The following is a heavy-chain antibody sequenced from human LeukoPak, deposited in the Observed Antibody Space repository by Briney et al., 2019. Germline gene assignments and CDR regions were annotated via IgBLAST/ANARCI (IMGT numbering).Heavy chain of an antibody. CDR3: ARANHTVRGVISRFDP. D-gene: IGHD3-10*01. CDR2: INHSGST. CDR1: GGSFSGYY. Sequence: PSETLSLTCAVYGGSFSGYYWSWIRQPPGKGLEWIGEINHSGSTNYNPSLKSRVTISVDTSKNQFSLKLSSVTAADTAVYYCARANHTVRGVISRFDPWGQGTLVTVSS. J-gene: IGHJ5*02. V-gene: IGHV4-34*01.